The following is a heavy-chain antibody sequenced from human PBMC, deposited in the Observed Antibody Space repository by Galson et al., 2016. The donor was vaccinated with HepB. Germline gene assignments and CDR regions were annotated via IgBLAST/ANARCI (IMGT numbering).Heavy chain of an antibody. CDR3: TRETRWYFDL. J-gene: IGHJ2*01. Sequence: SLRLSCAVSGLDPRRYWLHWVRQTPGKGLVWVSRINADGTATGYADSVKGRFTISRDDAKNTLYLQMNTLRVEDTAVYYCTRETRWYFDLWGRGTLLTVSS. CDR2: INADGTAT. CDR1: GLDPRRYW. V-gene: IGHV3-74*01.